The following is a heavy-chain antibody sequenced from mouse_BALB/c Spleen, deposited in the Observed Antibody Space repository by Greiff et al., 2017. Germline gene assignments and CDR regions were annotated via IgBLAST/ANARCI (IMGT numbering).Heavy chain of an antibody. CDR2: ISSGGSYT. CDR3: ARYGSSYDAMDY. V-gene: IGHV5-9-4*01. CDR1: GFTFSSYA. J-gene: IGHJ4*01. D-gene: IGHD1-1*01. Sequence: EVNLVESGGGLVKPGGSLKLSCAASGFTFSSYAMSWVRQSPEKRLEWVAEISSGGSYTYYPDTVTGRFTISRDNAKNTLYLEMSSLRSEDTAMYYCARYGSSYDAMDYWGQGTSVTVSS.